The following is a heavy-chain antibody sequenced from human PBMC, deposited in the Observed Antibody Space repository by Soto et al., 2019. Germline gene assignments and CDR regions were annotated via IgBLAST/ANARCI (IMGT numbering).Heavy chain of an antibody. V-gene: IGHV5-51*01. CDR3: GLGAAARGGTSAVVKGLDP. CDR2: IYPGDSDT. CDR1: GYSFTTYW. Sequence: PGESLKISCKGSGYSFTTYWIGWLRQIPGKGLEWMGIIYPGDSDTRYSPSFQGQVTISADKSISTAYLQWSSLKASDTAMYYCGLGAAARGGTSAVVKGLDPWGKGTLVTVSS. D-gene: IGHD2-15*01. J-gene: IGHJ5*02.